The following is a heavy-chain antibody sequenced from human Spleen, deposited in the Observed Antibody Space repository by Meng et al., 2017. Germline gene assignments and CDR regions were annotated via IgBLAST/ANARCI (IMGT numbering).Heavy chain of an antibody. CDR2: INHSGST. CDR1: GGSISSYS. V-gene: IGHV4-34*01. D-gene: IGHD3-3*01. Sequence: SETLSLTCTVSGGSISSYSWSWIRQPPGKGLEWIGEINHSGSTNYNPSLKSRVTISVDTSKNQFSLKLSSVTAADTAVYYCARGGVVITGHNRGYYFDYWGQGTLVTVSS. CDR3: ARGGVVITGHNRGYYFDY. J-gene: IGHJ4*02.